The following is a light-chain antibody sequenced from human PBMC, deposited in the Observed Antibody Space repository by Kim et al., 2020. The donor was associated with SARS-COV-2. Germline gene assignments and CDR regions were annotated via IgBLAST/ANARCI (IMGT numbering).Light chain of an antibody. CDR3: LQHHAYPRT. CDR2: GAS. J-gene: IGKJ1*01. V-gene: IGKV1-17*01. Sequence: ASLGDRVSITCRSSQGIRSDLGWYQQKPGRAPTRLIYGASTLESGVPSRFSGRVSGTEFTLTISSLQPEDFATYYCLQHHAYPRTFGQGTKVDIK. CDR1: QGIRSD.